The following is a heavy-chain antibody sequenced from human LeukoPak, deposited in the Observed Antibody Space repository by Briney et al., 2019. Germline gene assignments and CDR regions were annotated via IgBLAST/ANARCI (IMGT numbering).Heavy chain of an antibody. CDR3: ARDRVRGAIGY. V-gene: IGHV4-59*01. Sequence: SETLSLTCTVSGGSISSYYWSWIRQPPGKGLEWIGYIYYSGSTNYNPSLKSRVTISVDTSKNQFSLKLSSVTAADTAVYYCARDRVRGAIGYWGQGTLVTVSS. J-gene: IGHJ4*02. CDR1: GGSISSYY. CDR2: IYYSGST. D-gene: IGHD3-10*01.